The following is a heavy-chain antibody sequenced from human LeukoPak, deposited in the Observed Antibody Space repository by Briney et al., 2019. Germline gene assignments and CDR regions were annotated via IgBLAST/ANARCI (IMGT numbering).Heavy chain of an antibody. CDR3: AKPYFRGVGAFDI. CDR1: GHTFHDSD. D-gene: IGHD3-10*02. J-gene: IGHJ3*02. CDR2: IDRNSANK. V-gene: IGHV3-9*01. Sequence: GPTVRLLCGSSGHTFHDSDTHWATHAPAKGLEEGTSIDRNSANKAYTDSVKGRFSISRDNAKKSLYLQMNSLRAEDTALYYCAKPYFRGVGAFDIWGQGTMVTVSS.